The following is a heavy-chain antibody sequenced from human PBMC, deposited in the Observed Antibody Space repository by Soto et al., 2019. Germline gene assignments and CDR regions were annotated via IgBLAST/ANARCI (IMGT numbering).Heavy chain of an antibody. V-gene: IGHV3-23*01. D-gene: IGHD6-6*01. CDR1: GFSCSTHA. CDR3: ARDPGIAARPGAFDI. J-gene: IGHJ3*02. Sequence: GGSLRLSCTASGFSCSTHAMSWVRQAPGKGLEWVSSISSGGTTTFYAASVEGRFTTSRDKSKNTLYLQMNSLRAEDTAVYYCARDPGIAARPGAFDIWGQGTIVTVSS. CDR2: ISSGGTTT.